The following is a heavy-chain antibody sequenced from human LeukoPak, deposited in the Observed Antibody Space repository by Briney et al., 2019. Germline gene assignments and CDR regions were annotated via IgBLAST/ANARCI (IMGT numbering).Heavy chain of an antibody. CDR1: GFSSSSYA. CDR2: FSDSGTST. J-gene: IGHJ4*02. CDR3: AQRHSRGWFYFAY. Sequence: GGSLRLSCAASGFSSSSYAMSWVRQAPGKELEWVSSFSDSGTSTFYADSVKGRFTISRDSSMNTLYLQMNSLRAEDTAVYYCAQRHSRGWFYFAYWGQGTLVTVSS. D-gene: IGHD6-19*01. V-gene: IGHV3-23*01.